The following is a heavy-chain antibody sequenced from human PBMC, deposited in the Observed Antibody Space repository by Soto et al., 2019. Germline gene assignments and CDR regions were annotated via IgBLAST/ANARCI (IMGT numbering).Heavy chain of an antibody. Sequence: SEPLSLTCTVSGGSISSYYWSWIRQPPGKGLEWIGYIYYSGSTNYNPSLKSRVTISVDTSKNQFSLKLSSVTAADTAVYYCAGRIAARPFDYWGQGTLVTVSS. J-gene: IGHJ4*02. CDR1: GGSISSYY. V-gene: IGHV4-59*08. CDR2: IYYSGST. CDR3: AGRIAARPFDY. D-gene: IGHD6-6*01.